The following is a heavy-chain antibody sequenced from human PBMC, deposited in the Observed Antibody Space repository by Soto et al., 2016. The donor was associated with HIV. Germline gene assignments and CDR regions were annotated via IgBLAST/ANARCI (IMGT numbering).Heavy chain of an antibody. CDR2: ISSGGSTI. D-gene: IGHD6-13*01. Sequence: VQLVESGGGLVKPGGSLRLSCEASGFTFSNYYMSWIRQAPGKGLEWISYISSGGSTIYYADSVKGRFTISRDNANKSLYLQMNSLRAEDTAMYYCARDGYSSKXYFDYWGQGTLVTVSS. CDR3: ARDGYSSKXYFDY. J-gene: IGHJ4*02. CDR1: GFTFSNYY. V-gene: IGHV3-11*04.